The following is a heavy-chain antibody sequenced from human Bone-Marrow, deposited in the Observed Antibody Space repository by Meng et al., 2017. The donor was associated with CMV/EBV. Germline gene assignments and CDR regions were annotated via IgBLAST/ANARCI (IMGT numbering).Heavy chain of an antibody. Sequence: SETLSLTCPVAGGSISSYYWRWIRQPPGKGLQWIGYIYYSGNTNYNPSLRSRVTISADTSKNQFSLKLTSVTAADTPVYYCARTAWFGELYYYYGFDIWGQGTTVTVSS. D-gene: IGHD3-10*01. CDR1: GGSISSYY. CDR2: IYYSGNT. CDR3: ARTAWFGELYYYYGFDI. V-gene: IGHV4-59*01. J-gene: IGHJ6*02.